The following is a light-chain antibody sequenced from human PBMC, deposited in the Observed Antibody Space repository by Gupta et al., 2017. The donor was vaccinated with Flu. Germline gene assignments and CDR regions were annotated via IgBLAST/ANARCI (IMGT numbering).Light chain of an antibody. J-gene: IGKJ2*03. Sequence: EIVIPQSPATLSVSPGERATLSCRASQSVSSNLAWYQQKPGQAPRPLIYGSSTRATGIPARFSGSGSGTEFTLTISSLQSEDVAVYYCQQYNNWPPRDSFGQGTKLEIK. V-gene: IGKV3-15*01. CDR2: GSS. CDR1: QSVSSN. CDR3: QQYNNWPPRDS.